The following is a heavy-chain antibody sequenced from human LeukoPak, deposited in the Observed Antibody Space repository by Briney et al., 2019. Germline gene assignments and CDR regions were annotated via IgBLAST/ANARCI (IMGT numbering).Heavy chain of an antibody. CDR3: ARHSGSYFRACDI. J-gene: IGHJ3*02. Sequence: GASVNLTRPASVYTYPSYDISWVRQAPGQGLEWMGWISAYNGNTNYAQKLQGRVTMNTDTSTSTAYMELRSLRSDDTAVYYCARHSGSYFRACDIWGQGTMVTVSS. V-gene: IGHV1-18*01. D-gene: IGHD1-26*01. CDR1: VYTYPSYD. CDR2: ISAYNGNT.